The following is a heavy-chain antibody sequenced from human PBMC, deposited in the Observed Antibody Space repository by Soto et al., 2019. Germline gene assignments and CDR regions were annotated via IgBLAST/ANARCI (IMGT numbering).Heavy chain of an antibody. Sequence: QVQLVQSGAEVKKPGASVKVSCKASGYTFTNSYIHWVRQAPGQGLEWMALLNANGGSTNYAQNCQGRVTVTRDTSTSTVYMELTSLTSEDTAVYYCARNLAAGDYWGQGTLVTVSS. CDR2: LNANGGST. J-gene: IGHJ4*02. CDR3: ARNLAAGDY. V-gene: IGHV1-46*01. CDR1: GYTFTNSY. D-gene: IGHD6-13*01.